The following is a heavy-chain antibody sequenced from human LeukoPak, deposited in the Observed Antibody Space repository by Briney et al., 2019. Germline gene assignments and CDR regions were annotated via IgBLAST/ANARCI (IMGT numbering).Heavy chain of an antibody. Sequence: PGGSLRLSCAASGFTFNIYVMNWVRQAPGKGLEWVSSISSNTKYIYYADSVKGRFTISRDNANNSLYLQMNSLRAEDTAVYYCAGAGSETQWRAFDFWGQGALVTVFS. CDR2: ISSNTKYI. CDR1: GFTFNIYV. CDR3: AGAGSETQWRAFDF. V-gene: IGHV3-21*01. D-gene: IGHD6-19*01. J-gene: IGHJ4*02.